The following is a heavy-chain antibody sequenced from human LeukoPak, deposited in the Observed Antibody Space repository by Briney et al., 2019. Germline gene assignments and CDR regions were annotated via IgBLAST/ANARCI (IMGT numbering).Heavy chain of an antibody. CDR2: HSHSGSA. V-gene: IGHV4-39*07. CDR1: GVSISSTYYY. D-gene: IGHD1/OR15-1a*01. CDR3: ARYQTGTMFAV. J-gene: IGHJ4*02. Sequence: SETLSLTCTVSGVSISSTYYYWGWIRQPPRKGLEWIGTHSHSGSAYYNPSLRSRITMSLDTSENQLSLKLYSVTAADTAIYYCARYQTGTMFAVWGQGTLVTISS.